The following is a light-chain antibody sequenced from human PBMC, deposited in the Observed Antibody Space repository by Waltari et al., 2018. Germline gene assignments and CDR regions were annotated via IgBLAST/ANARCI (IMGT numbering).Light chain of an antibody. CDR2: HAS. CDR1: QSISKY. V-gene: IGKV3-20*01. Sequence: IVLTQSPGTLSLYQGERAPLPCRASQSISKYLAWSQQKPGQAPRLLIYHASSRAAGIPDRFSGSGSGTDFSLTISRLEPEDFAVYYCQHYESLPVTFGQGTKVEIK. J-gene: IGKJ1*01. CDR3: QHYESLPVT.